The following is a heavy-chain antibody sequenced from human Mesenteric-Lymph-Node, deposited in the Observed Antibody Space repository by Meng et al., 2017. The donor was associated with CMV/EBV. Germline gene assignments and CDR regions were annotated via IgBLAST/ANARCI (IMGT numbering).Heavy chain of an antibody. Sequence: GGSLRLSCAASGFTFSSYSMNWVRQAPGKGLEWVSSISSSSSYIYYADSVKGRFTISRDNAKNSLYLQMNSLRAEDTAVYYCASDTQSYYYYGMDVWGQGTTVTVSS. V-gene: IGHV3-21*01. CDR3: ASDTQSYYYYGMDV. J-gene: IGHJ6*02. CDR1: GFTFSSYS. CDR2: ISSSSSYI.